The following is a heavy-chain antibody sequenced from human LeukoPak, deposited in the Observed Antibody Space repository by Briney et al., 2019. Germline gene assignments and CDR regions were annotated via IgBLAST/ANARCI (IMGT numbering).Heavy chain of an antibody. CDR2: IYPVDSDT. Sequence: GESLKISCKGSGYSFTSYWIGWVRQMPGKGLEWMGIIYPVDSDTRYSPSFQGQVAISADKSISPAYLQWSSLKASDTAMYYCARFPPYCSGGSCYYTFDYWGQGTLVTASS. V-gene: IGHV5-51*01. CDR3: ARFPPYCSGGSCYYTFDY. CDR1: GYSFTSYW. D-gene: IGHD2-15*01. J-gene: IGHJ4*02.